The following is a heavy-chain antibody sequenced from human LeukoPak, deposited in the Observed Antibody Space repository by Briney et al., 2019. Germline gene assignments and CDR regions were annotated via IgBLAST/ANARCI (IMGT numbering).Heavy chain of an antibody. D-gene: IGHD2-2*01. Sequence: AASVKVSCKASGYTFASYGISWVRQAPGQGLEWMGWISPYNGNTNYAQKFQGRVTMTTDTSTSTAYMELRSLRSDDTAVFYCARLYCRSTSCQDYYFDYWGQGTLVTVSS. V-gene: IGHV1-18*01. CDR1: GYTFASYG. CDR2: ISPYNGNT. CDR3: ARLYCRSTSCQDYYFDY. J-gene: IGHJ4*02.